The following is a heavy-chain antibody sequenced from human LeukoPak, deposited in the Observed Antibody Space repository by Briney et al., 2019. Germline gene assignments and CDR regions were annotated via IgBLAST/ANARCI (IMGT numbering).Heavy chain of an antibody. CDR1: GGTFSSYA. D-gene: IGHD1-26*01. CDR3: AYGSSKVSMDV. Sequence: ASVKVSCKASGGTFSSYAISWVRQAPGQGLEWMGWINPNSGGTNYAQKFQGRVTMTRDTSISTAYMELSRLRSDDTAVYYCAYGSSKVSMDVWGKGTTVTVSS. CDR2: INPNSGGT. J-gene: IGHJ6*03. V-gene: IGHV1-2*02.